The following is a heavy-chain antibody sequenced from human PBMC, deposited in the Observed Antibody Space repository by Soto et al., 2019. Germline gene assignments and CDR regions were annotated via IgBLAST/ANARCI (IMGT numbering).Heavy chain of an antibody. D-gene: IGHD3-9*01. CDR1: GGSISSYY. J-gene: IGHJ5*02. V-gene: IGHV4-59*01. CDR2: IYYSGST. CDR3: ARARGRLRYFDWLGWFDP. Sequence: SETLSLTCTVSGGSISSYYRSWIRQPPGKGLEWIGYIYYSGSTNYNPSLKSRVTISVDTSKNQFSLKLSSVTAADTAVYYCARARGRLRYFDWLGWFDPWGQGTLVTVS.